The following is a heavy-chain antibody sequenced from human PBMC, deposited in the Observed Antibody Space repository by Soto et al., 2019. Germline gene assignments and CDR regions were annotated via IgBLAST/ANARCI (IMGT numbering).Heavy chain of an antibody. Sequence: GASVKVSCKASGYTFTSDGISWVRQAPGQGLEWMGWISAYNGNTNYAQKLQGRVTMTTDTSTSTAYMELRSLRSDDTAVYYCARDEYSSSSRGMDVWGQGTTVTVSS. CDR3: ARDEYSSSSRGMDV. D-gene: IGHD6-6*01. J-gene: IGHJ6*02. CDR2: ISAYNGNT. CDR1: GYTFTSDG. V-gene: IGHV1-18*01.